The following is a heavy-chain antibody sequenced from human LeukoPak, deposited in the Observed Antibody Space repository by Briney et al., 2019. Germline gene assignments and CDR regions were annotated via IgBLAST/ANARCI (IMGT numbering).Heavy chain of an antibody. Sequence: SETLSLTCTVSGGSISSGGYWSWIRQHPGKGLEWIGYIYYSGSTYYNPSLKSRVTISVDTSKNQFSLKLSSVTAADTAVYYCATEPLGPWLSDVWGQGTTVTVSS. CDR2: IYYSGST. CDR1: GGSISSGGY. V-gene: IGHV4-30-4*08. CDR3: ATEPLGPWLSDV. D-gene: IGHD3-22*01. J-gene: IGHJ6*02.